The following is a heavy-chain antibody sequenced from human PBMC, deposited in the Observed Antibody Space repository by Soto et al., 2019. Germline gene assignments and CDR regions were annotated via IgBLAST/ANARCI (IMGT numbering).Heavy chain of an antibody. V-gene: IGHV3-30*18. CDR1: GFTFSSYG. J-gene: IGHJ4*02. Sequence: QVQLVESGGGVVQPGRSLRLSCAASGFTFSSYGMHWVRQAPGKGLEWVAVISYDGSNKYYADSVKGRFTISRDNSKNPLYLQMNSLRAEDTAVYYCAKEDDYYDSSGYYPYFDYWGQGTLVTVSS. D-gene: IGHD3-22*01. CDR2: ISYDGSNK. CDR3: AKEDDYYDSSGYYPYFDY.